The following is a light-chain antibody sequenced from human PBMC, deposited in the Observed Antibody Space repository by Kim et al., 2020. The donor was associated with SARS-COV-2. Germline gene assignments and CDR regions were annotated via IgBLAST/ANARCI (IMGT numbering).Light chain of an antibody. Sequence: EIVLTQSPGSLSLSPGDRATLSCRASQTVNSNYLAWYQQKSGQAPRLLIYGAASRAPGNPDRFRGSGSGTDFTLTISRLEPEDFAVFYCQQYGSSHWTFGQGTKVDIK. V-gene: IGKV3-20*01. CDR3: QQYGSSHWT. J-gene: IGKJ1*01. CDR2: GAA. CDR1: QTVNSNY.